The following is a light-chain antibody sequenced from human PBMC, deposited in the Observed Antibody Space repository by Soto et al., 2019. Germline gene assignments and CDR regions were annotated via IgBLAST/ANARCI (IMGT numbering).Light chain of an antibody. CDR1: SSNIGSNT. CDR3: AAWDDSLNGWV. Sequence: QPVLTQAPSASGTPGQRVTISCSGTSSNIGSNTVNWYQQLPGTAPKLLIYNNDQRPSGVPDRFSGSKSGTSASLAIGGLQSEDEADYYCAAWDDSLNGWVFGGGTKLTVL. CDR2: NND. V-gene: IGLV1-44*01. J-gene: IGLJ3*02.